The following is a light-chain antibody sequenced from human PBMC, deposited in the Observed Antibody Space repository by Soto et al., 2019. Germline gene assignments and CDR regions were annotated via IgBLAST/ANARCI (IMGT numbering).Light chain of an antibody. CDR1: QSVSSY. CDR3: QQRSNWAIT. Sequence: IVWTQSPATLSLSPGERATLSCRASQSVSSYLAWYQQKPGQAPRLLIYDASNRATGIPARFSGSGSGTDFTLTISSLEPEDFAVYYCQQRSNWAITFGQGTRLEIK. J-gene: IGKJ5*01. CDR2: DAS. V-gene: IGKV3-11*01.